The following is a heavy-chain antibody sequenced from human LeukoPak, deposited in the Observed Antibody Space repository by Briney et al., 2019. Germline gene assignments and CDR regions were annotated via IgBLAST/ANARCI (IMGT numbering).Heavy chain of an antibody. CDR1: GGSISSGSYY. V-gene: IGHV4-61*01. D-gene: IGHD3-10*01. J-gene: IGHJ4*02. CDR3: ARAPREYYFDY. Sequence: PSQTLSLTCTVSGGSISSGSYYWSWIRQPPGKGLEWIGYIYYSGSTNYNPSLKSRVTISVDTSKNQFSLKLSSVTAADTAVYYCARAPREYYFDYWGQGTLVTVSS. CDR2: IYYSGST.